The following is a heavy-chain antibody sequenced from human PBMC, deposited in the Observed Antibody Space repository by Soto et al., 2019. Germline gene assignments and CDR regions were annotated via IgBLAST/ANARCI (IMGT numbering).Heavy chain of an antibody. CDR2: INSDGSST. D-gene: IGHD2-2*01. J-gene: IGHJ4*02. CDR3: ARVETCWSTSCYSGFDS. V-gene: IGHV3-74*01. Sequence: EVQLVESGGGLVQPGGSLRLSCAASGFTFSSYWMHWVRQVPGKGLVWVSRINSDGSSTTYADSVKGRFTMSRDNAENTLYLQMNSLRAEDTGVYYCARVETCWSTSCYSGFDSWGQGTLVTVS. CDR1: GFTFSSYW.